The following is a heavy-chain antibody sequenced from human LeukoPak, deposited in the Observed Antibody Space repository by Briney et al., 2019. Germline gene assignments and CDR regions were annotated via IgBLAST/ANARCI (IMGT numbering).Heavy chain of an antibody. D-gene: IGHD3-22*01. CDR1: GFTFSTSA. CDR2: IRASDGTT. Sequence: GGSLRLSCEVFGFTFSTSAMSWVRQAPGKGLEWVSGIRASDGTTYYVDSVKGRFTVSRDNSKNTLYLQMNSLRVEDTAVYYCRFYISGSDYWGQGTLVTVSS. J-gene: IGHJ4*02. CDR3: RFYISGSDY. V-gene: IGHV3-23*01.